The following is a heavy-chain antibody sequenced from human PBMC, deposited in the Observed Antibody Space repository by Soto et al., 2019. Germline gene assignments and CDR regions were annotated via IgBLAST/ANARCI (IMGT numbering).Heavy chain of an antibody. J-gene: IGHJ4*02. V-gene: IGHV3-7*05. CDR1: GFTLSSYW. Sequence: GGSLRLSCAASGFTLSSYWMSWVRQAPGKGLEWVANIKQDGSEKYYVDSVKGRFTISRDNAKSSLYLQMNSLRADDTAVYYCATLGQQWLVLDYCGQGTLVTVSS. CDR3: ATLGQQWLVLDY. CDR2: IKQDGSEK. D-gene: IGHD6-19*01.